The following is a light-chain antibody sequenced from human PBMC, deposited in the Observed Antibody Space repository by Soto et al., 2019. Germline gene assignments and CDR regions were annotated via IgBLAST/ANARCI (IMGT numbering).Light chain of an antibody. J-gene: IGLJ2*01. CDR2: EVS. CDR3: SSYTSTNTVL. Sequence: QSALTQPASVSGSPGQSITISCTGTSSDVGGYKYVSWYQQHPGKAPKLMISEVSIRPSGVSDRFSDSKSDNTASLTISGLQTEDEADYYCSSYTSTNTVLFGGGTKLTVL. CDR1: SSDVGGYKY. V-gene: IGLV2-14*01.